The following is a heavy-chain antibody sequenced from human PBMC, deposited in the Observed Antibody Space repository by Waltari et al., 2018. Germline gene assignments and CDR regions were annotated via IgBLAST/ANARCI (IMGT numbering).Heavy chain of an antibody. CDR2: ISSSSSTV. Sequence: EVHLVQSGGGLVQPGGSLRLSCAASGFNFSSYSMDWFRQAPGKGLECVSYISSSSSTVYYADSVKGRFTISRDNAKNSLYLQMNSLRAEDTAVYYCAREYYTHFDYWGQGTLVTVSS. V-gene: IGHV3-48*01. J-gene: IGHJ4*02. D-gene: IGHD3-10*01. CDR1: GFNFSSYS. CDR3: AREYYTHFDY.